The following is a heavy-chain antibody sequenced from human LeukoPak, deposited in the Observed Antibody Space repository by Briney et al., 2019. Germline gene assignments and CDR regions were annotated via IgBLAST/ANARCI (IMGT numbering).Heavy chain of an antibody. CDR2: IYPDDGNT. J-gene: IGHJ6*02. CDR3: ARREVVLKGLDA. V-gene: IGHV5-51*01. Sequence: GESLKISGKASGYNFRNYWIAWVRQVPGRGLEWMGVIYPDDGNTEYSPSFQGQVTISVDKSINTAYLQWANLKASDTAHYYCARREVVLKGLDAWGQGTTVIVSS. CDR1: GYNFRNYW.